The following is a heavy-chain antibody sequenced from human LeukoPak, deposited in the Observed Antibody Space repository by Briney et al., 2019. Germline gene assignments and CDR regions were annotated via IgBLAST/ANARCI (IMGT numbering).Heavy chain of an antibody. CDR3: ASNEGGNRGGFDL. V-gene: IGHV4-39*01. J-gene: IGHJ4*02. CDR1: GGSISNSIYF. CDR2: IHYSGST. Sequence: SETLSLTCTVSGGSISNSIYFWGWIRQPPGKGLEWIGSIHYSGSTYYNPSLKSRVTISVDTSKNQFSLNLTSVTAADTAVYYCASNEGGNRGGFDLWGQGTLVTVSS. D-gene: IGHD2-15*01.